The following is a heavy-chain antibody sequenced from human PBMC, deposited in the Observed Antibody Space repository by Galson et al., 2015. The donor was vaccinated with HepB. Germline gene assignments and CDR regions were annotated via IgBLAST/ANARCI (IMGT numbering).Heavy chain of an antibody. CDR1: GFTFSSYE. Sequence: SLRLSCAASGFTFSSYEMNWVRQAPGKGLEWVSYISSTAGTRYYADSVRGRFTISRDNAKNSLYLQMNSLRAEDTAVYYCAREGAVEIDYWGPGTLVTVSS. D-gene: IGHD6-19*01. CDR2: ISSTAGTR. CDR3: AREGAVEIDY. J-gene: IGHJ4*02. V-gene: IGHV3-48*03.